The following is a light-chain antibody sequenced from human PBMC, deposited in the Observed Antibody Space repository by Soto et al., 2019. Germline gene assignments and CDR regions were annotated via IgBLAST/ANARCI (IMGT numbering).Light chain of an antibody. CDR1: TSDVGSSNL. CDR2: EGS. CDR3: CSFARSTTSYV. Sequence: QSALTQPASVSGSPGQSITISCTGTTSDVGSSNLVSWYQQHPGKAPKLMIYEGSRRPSGVSGRFSGSMSGNTASLTISGLQVEDEADYYCCSFARSTTSYVFGTGTKVTVL. V-gene: IGLV2-23*01. J-gene: IGLJ1*01.